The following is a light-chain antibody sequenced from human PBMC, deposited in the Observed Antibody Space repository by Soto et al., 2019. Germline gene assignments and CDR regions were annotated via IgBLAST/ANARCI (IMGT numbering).Light chain of an antibody. CDR2: EVS. J-gene: IGLJ3*02. CDR3: CSYTSSSTPTWV. Sequence: QSALTQPASVSGSPGQSITISCTGTSSDVGGYNYVSWYQQHPGKAPKLMIYEVSNRPSGVSNRFSGSKSGNTASLTISGLQAEDEADYYCCSYTSSSTPTWVFGGGTKLTVL. CDR1: SSDVGGYNY. V-gene: IGLV2-14*01.